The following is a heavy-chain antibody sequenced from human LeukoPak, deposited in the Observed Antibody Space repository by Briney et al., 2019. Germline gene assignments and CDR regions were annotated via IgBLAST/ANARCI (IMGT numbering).Heavy chain of an antibody. D-gene: IGHD3-22*01. V-gene: IGHV4-39*01. Sequence: PSETLSLTCTVSDGSISSSSYYWGWIRQPPGKGLEWIGSIYYSGSTYYNPSLKSRVTTSADTSKNQFSLKLSSVTAADTAVYYCARHSRHYFDISGYYPIDYWAQGTLVTVSS. CDR3: ARHSRHYFDISGYYPIDY. CDR1: DGSISSSSYY. CDR2: IYYSGST. J-gene: IGHJ4*02.